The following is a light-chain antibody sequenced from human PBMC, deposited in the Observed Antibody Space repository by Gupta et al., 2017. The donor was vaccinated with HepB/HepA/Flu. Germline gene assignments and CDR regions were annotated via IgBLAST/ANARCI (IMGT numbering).Light chain of an antibody. V-gene: IGKV1-27*01. J-gene: IGKJ1*01. CDR3: QKYNSAPQT. CDR1: QGIRNF. Sequence: IQLTQSPPSLSASVGDRVTITCRASQGIRNFLAWYQQKPGKVPELLIYAASSLQSGVPSRFSGSGSGTDFTLTISSLQPEDVATDYCQKYNSAPQTFGQGTKVEIK. CDR2: AAS.